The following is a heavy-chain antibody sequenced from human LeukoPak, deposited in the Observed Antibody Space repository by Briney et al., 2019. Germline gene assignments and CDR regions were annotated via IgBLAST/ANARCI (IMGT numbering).Heavy chain of an antibody. D-gene: IGHD3-10*01. CDR1: GGSISSNTQY. CDR3: ARHHSAGVGAYFDY. J-gene: IGHJ4*02. V-gene: IGHV4-39*01. Sequence: SETLSLTCTVSGGSISSNTQYWSSIPQPPGKGPDRLGRIYDSRSTYYNPPLKSRITISADTSKNQFSLKLISVTAANTALYYCARHHSAGVGAYFDYWGQGILVTVSS. CDR2: IYDSRST.